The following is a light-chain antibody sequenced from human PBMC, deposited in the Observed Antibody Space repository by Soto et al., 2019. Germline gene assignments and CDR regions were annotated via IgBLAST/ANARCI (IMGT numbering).Light chain of an antibody. CDR2: EVT. J-gene: IGLJ1*01. CDR3: SSYTSSTTYV. CDR1: SSDVVGYNY. Sequence: QSALTQPASVSGSPGQSITISCTGTSSDVVGYNYVSWYQQHPGKAPRLMIYEVTNRPSGVSNRFSGSKSGSTASLTISGLQAEDEADYYCSSYTSSTTYVFGTGTKVTVL. V-gene: IGLV2-14*01.